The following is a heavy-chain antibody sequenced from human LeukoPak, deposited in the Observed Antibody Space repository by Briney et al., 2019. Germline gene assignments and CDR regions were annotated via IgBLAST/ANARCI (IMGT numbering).Heavy chain of an antibody. D-gene: IGHD4-11*01. CDR1: GGSISSSY. Sequence: PSETLSLTCSVSGGSISSSYCSWIRQPPGKGLEWIGESNHSGSTNYNPSLKSRVTISVDTSKNQFSLKLSSVTAADTAVYYCARGLTTVTYFDYWGQGTLVTVSS. V-gene: IGHV4-34*01. J-gene: IGHJ4*02. CDR2: SNHSGST. CDR3: ARGLTTVTYFDY.